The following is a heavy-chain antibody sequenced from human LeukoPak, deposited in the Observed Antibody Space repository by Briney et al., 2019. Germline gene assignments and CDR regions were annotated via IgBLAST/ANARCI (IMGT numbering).Heavy chain of an antibody. CDR2: INHSGST. D-gene: IGHD6-13*01. V-gene: IGHV4-34*01. Sequence: PSETLSLTCAVYGGSFSGYYWSWIRQPPGKGLEWIGEINHSGSTNYNPSLKSRVTISVDTSKNQFSLKLSSVTAADTAVYYCARHLSAYSSSWYEYYYYYYMDVWGKGTTVTVSS. CDR1: GGSFSGYY. CDR3: ARHLSAYSSSWYEYYYYYYMDV. J-gene: IGHJ6*03.